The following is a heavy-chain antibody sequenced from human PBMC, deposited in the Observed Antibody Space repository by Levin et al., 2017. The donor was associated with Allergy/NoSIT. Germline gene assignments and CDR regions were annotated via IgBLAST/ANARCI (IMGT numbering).Heavy chain of an antibody. Sequence: PSETLSLTCAVYGGSFSGYYWSWIRQPPGKGLEWIGEINHSGSTNYNPSLKSRVTISVDTSKNQFSLKLSSVTAADTAVYYCARGTPITMVRGGYYYYYMDVWGKGTTVTVSS. V-gene: IGHV4-34*01. J-gene: IGHJ6*03. CDR3: ARGTPITMVRGGYYYYYMDV. CDR1: GGSFSGYY. CDR2: INHSGST. D-gene: IGHD3-10*01.